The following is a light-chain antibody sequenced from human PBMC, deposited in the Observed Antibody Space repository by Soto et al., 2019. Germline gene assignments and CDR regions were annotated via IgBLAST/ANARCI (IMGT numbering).Light chain of an antibody. V-gene: IGLV1-51*01. CDR3: GTWDSSLGVVV. CDR2: DNN. CDR1: SSNIGRNY. J-gene: IGLJ3*02. Sequence: QSVLTQPPSVSAAPGQKVTISCSGSSSNIGRNYVSWYQQLPGTAPKLLIYDNNKGPSGIPDRFSGSKSDTSATLGITGLQTGDEADYYCGTWDSSLGVVVFGEGTKLTVL.